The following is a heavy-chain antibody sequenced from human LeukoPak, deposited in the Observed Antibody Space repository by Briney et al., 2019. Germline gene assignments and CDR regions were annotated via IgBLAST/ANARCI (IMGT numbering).Heavy chain of an antibody. D-gene: IGHD3-22*01. CDR1: GRSMNSGDYY. J-gene: IGHJ6*02. CDR2: IYYNGST. CDR3: ASGELNYYDSSGSCLYYGMDA. V-gene: IGHV4-30-4*01. Sequence: SQTLSLTCTVSGRSMNSGDYYWSWIRQPPGKGLERIVYIYYNGSTYYNPSLKSRVTISVDTSKNQFSLKLTSVTAADTAVYYCASGELNYYDSSGSCLYYGMDAWGQGATVTASS.